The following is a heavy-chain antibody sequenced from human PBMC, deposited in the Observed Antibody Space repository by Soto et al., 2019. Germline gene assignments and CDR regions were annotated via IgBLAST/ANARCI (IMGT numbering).Heavy chain of an antibody. D-gene: IGHD2-15*01. CDR1: GGSFSGYY. V-gene: IGHV4-34*01. J-gene: IGHJ3*02. Sequence: SETLCLTCAVYGGSFSGYYWSWIRQPPGKGLEWIGEINHSGSTNYNPSLKSRVTISVDTSKNQFSLKLSSVTAADTAVYYCARGGIVVVVAATRRTDAFDIWGQGTMVTVSS. CDR2: INHSGST. CDR3: ARGGIVVVVAATRRTDAFDI.